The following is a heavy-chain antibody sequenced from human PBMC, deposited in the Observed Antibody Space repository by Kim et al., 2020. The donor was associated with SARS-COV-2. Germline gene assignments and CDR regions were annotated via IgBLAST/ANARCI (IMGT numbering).Heavy chain of an antibody. D-gene: IGHD1-26*01. CDR3: ARGQQVGATGGLYY. V-gene: IGHV1-69*02. Sequence: AQKFQGRVTITADKSTSTAYMELSSLRSEDTAVYYCARGQQVGATGGLYYWGQGTLVTVSS. J-gene: IGHJ4*02.